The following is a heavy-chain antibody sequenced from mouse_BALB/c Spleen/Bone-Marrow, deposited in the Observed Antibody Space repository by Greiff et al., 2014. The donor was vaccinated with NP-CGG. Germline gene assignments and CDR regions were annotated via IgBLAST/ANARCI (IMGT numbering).Heavy chain of an antibody. J-gene: IGHJ4*01. Sequence: QVQLQQSGPGLVAPSQSLSITCTVSGFSLTSYGVHWVRQPPGKGLEWLGVIWAGGSTNYNSALMSRLSISKDNSKSQVFLKMNSLQTDDTAMYYCARDGVYGSHYYAMDYWGQGTSVTASS. CDR3: ARDGVYGSHYYAMDY. V-gene: IGHV2-9*02. CDR2: IWAGGST. CDR1: GFSLTSYG. D-gene: IGHD1-1*02.